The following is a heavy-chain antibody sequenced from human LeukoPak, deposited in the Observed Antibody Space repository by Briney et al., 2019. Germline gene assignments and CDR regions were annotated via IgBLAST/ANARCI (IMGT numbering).Heavy chain of an antibody. CDR3: ARALSGGTARTSNYMDV. CDR2: IIPIFGTA. Sequence: SVKVSCKASGGTFSSYAISWVRQAPGQGLEWMGGIIPIFGTANYAQKFQGRVTITTDEATSTAYMELSSLRAEDTAVYYCARALSGGTARTSNYMDVWGKGTTVTVSS. J-gene: IGHJ6*03. V-gene: IGHV1-69*05. D-gene: IGHD6-13*01. CDR1: GGTFSSYA.